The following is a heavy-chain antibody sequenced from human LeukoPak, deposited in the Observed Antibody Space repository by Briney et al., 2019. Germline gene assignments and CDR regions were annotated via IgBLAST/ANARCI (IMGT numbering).Heavy chain of an antibody. CDR1: GFTFSSYS. Sequence: PGGSLRLSCAASGFTFSSYSMKWVRQAPGKGLEWVSYISSSGSTIYYADSVKGRFTISRDNSKNTLYLQMNSLRAEDTAVYYCAKEWIAAAEIDYWGQGTLVTVSS. V-gene: IGHV3-48*01. CDR2: ISSSGSTI. J-gene: IGHJ4*02. CDR3: AKEWIAAAEIDY. D-gene: IGHD6-13*01.